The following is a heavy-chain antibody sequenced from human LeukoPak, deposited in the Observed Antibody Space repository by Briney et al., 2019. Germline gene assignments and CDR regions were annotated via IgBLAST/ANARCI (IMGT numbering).Heavy chain of an antibody. Sequence: SDTLSLTRAVYGGSFSGYYWSWLRQPPGKGLEWIGEINHSGSTNYNPSLKSRVTISVDTSKNQFSLKLSSVTAADTAVYYCARDRPGQQLISRKEYYYMDVWGKGTTVTISS. CDR2: INHSGST. J-gene: IGHJ6*03. CDR1: GGSFSGYY. V-gene: IGHV4-34*01. CDR3: ARDRPGQQLISRKEYYYMDV. D-gene: IGHD4-11*01.